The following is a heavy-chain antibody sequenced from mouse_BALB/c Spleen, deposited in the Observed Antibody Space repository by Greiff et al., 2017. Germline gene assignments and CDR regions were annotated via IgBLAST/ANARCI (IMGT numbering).Heavy chain of an antibody. V-gene: IGHV14-4*02. J-gene: IGHJ4*01. CDR2: IDPENGDT. D-gene: IGHD3-3*01. Sequence: EVQLQQSGAELVRSGASVKLSCTASGFNIKDYYMHWVKQRPEQGLVWIGWIDPENGDTEYAPKFQGKATMTADTSSNTAYLQLSSLTSEDTAVYYCNALIDNEGAGAMDYWGQGTSVTVSS. CDR3: NALIDNEGAGAMDY. CDR1: GFNIKDYY.